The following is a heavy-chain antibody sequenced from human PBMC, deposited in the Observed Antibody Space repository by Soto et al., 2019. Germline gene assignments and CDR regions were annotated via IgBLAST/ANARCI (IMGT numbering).Heavy chain of an antibody. D-gene: IGHD3-16*01. V-gene: IGHV3-7*01. J-gene: IGHJ6*02. Sequence: SCEASGFMFSTYLMSWVRQAPGKGLEWVANIKQGGNEKFYADSVKGRFTISRDNAKKSLFLQMNSLRPEDTAVYYCVGALTYEVPYYYYGMDVWGQGTTVTVSS. CDR1: GFMFSTYL. CDR2: IKQGGNEK. CDR3: VGALTYEVPYYYYGMDV.